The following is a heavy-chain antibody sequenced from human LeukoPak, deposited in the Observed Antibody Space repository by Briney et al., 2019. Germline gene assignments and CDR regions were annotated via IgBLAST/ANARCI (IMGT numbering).Heavy chain of an antibody. J-gene: IGHJ6*03. CDR2: INPNSGGT. D-gene: IGHD2-2*01. CDR3: ARDPLYCSSTSCYYYYYMDV. V-gene: IGHV1-2*02. CDR1: GYTFTGYY. Sequence: ASVKVSCKASGYTFTGYYMHWVRQAPGQGLEWMGWINPNSGGTNYAQKFQGRVTMTRDTSISTAYMELSRLRSDGTAVYYCARDPLYCSSTSCYYYYYMDVWGKGTTVTVSS.